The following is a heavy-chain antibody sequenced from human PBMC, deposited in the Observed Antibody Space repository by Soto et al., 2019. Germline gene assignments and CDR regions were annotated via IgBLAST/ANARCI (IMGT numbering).Heavy chain of an antibody. CDR3: AKDGGYYDSSGYLLLFDY. D-gene: IGHD3-22*01. V-gene: IGHV3-23*01. CDR1: GFTFSSYA. CDR2: ISGSGGST. Sequence: EVQLLESGGGLVQPGGFLRLSCAASGFTFSSYAMSWVRQAPGKGLEWVSAISGSGGSTYYADSVKGRFTISRDNSKNTLYLQMNSLRAEDTAVYYCAKDGGYYDSSGYLLLFDYWGQGTLVTVSS. J-gene: IGHJ4*02.